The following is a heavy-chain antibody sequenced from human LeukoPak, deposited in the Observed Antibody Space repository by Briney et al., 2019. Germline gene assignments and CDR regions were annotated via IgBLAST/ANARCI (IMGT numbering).Heavy chain of an antibody. CDR2: ITGSGHTT. D-gene: IGHD6-19*01. J-gene: IGHJ4*02. CDR1: GFTFSSYA. V-gene: IGHV3-23*01. Sequence: GGSLRLPCAASGFTFSSYAISWVRQAPGKGLEWVFGITGSGHTTYYADSVKGRFTISRDNSKNTLYLQMNSLKAEDTAVYYCARVIRSSGWYVDYWGQGTLVTVSS. CDR3: ARVIRSSGWYVDY.